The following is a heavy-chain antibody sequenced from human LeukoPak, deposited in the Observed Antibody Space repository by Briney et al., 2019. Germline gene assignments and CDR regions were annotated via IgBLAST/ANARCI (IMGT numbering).Heavy chain of an antibody. CDR2: ISSSSSTI. CDR3: ARGRFYYDSSGFDY. CDR1: GFTFSDYY. V-gene: IGHV3-11*01. Sequence: GGSLRLSCAGSGFTFSDYYMSWIRQAPGKGLEWVSYISSSSSTIYYADSVKGRFTISRDNAKNSLFLQMNSLRAEDTAVYYCARGRFYYDSSGFDYWGQGTLVTVSS. J-gene: IGHJ4*02. D-gene: IGHD3-22*01.